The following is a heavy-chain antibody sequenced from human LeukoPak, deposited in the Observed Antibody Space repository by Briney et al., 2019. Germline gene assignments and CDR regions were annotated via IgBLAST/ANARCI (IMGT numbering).Heavy chain of an antibody. CDR1: GFTFDDYA. J-gene: IGHJ6*02. CDR3: AKDGTHSSSWSFEYYYYGMDV. V-gene: IGHV3-9*01. Sequence: GGSLRLSCAASGFTFDDYAMHWVRQAPGKGLEWVSGISWNSGSIGYADSVKGRFTISRDNAKNSLYLQMNSLRAEDTALYYCAKDGTHSSSWSFEYYYYGMDVWGQGTTVTVSS. CDR2: ISWNSGSI. D-gene: IGHD6-13*01.